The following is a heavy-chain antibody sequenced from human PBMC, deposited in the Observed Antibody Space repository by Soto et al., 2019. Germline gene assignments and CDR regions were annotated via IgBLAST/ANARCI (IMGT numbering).Heavy chain of an antibody. CDR3: ARGNVHGRWGTADY. J-gene: IGHJ4*02. D-gene: IGHD3-16*01. Sequence: QVQLVQSGAEVKKPGSSVKVSCKASGGTFSSYAISWVRQAPGQGLEWMGGIIPIFGTANYAQKFQGRVTITADEAAGTADMELGSLRAEDTAVYYCARGNVHGRWGTADYWGQGTLVTVSS. CDR1: GGTFSSYA. CDR2: IIPIFGTA. V-gene: IGHV1-69*12.